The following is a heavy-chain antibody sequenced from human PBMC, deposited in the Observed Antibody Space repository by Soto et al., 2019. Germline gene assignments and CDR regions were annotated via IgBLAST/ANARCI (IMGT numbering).Heavy chain of an antibody. V-gene: IGHV1-69*13. CDR1: GGTFSSYA. Sequence: SVKVSCKASGGTFSSYAISWVRQAPGQGLEWMGGIIPIFGTANYAQKFQGRVTITADESTSTAYMELSSLRSEDTAVYYCARDTSGPDTAQPNYYYYYGMDVWGQGTTVTVSS. J-gene: IGHJ6*02. D-gene: IGHD5-18*01. CDR3: ARDTSGPDTAQPNYYYYYGMDV. CDR2: IIPIFGTA.